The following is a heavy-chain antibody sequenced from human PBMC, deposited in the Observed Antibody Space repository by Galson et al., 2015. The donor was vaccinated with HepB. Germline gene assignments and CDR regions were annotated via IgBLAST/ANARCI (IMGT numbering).Heavy chain of an antibody. CDR1: GFTLSNAR. V-gene: IGHV3-15*07. J-gene: IGHJ4*02. D-gene: IGHD5-18*01. CDR2: IKSKTAGGTT. Sequence: SLRLSCAASGFTLSNARMNWVRQAPGKGLEWVGRIKSKTAGGTTEYAAAVKGRFTISSDDSKNMLYLQMDSLKTEDTAVYYCYRPDKANGFDCWAQGTLVPVSP. CDR3: YRPDKANGFDC.